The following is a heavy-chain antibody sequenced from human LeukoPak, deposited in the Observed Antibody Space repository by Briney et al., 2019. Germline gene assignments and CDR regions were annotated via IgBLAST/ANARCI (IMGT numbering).Heavy chain of an antibody. V-gene: IGHV3-53*01. CDR1: GFTASSNY. CDR3: ARRYGANSGDY. D-gene: IGHD4-23*01. J-gene: IGHJ4*02. Sequence: GGSLRLSCAASGFTASSNYMSWVRQAPGKGLEWVSVIYSGGSTYYADSVKGRFTISRDNSKNTLYLQMNSLRAEDTAVYYCARRYGANSGDYWGQGTLVTVSS. CDR2: IYSGGST.